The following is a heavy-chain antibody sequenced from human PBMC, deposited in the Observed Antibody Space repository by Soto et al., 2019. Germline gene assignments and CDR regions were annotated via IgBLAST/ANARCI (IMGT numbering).Heavy chain of an antibody. J-gene: IGHJ3*02. CDR2: IYSGGST. Sequence: EVQLVESGGGLVQPGGSLRLSCAASDFTVSSNYMSWVRLAPGKGLEWVSVIYSGGSTYYADSVKGRFTISRDNSKTTVYLQMRRLRGEDTAVYYCAGYRNLAAFDIWGQGTMVTVSS. CDR3: AGYRNLAAFDI. V-gene: IGHV3-66*01. CDR1: DFTVSSNY. D-gene: IGHD5-18*01.